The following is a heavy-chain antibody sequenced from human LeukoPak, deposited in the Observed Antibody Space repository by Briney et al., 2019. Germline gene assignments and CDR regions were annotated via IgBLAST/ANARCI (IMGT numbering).Heavy chain of an antibody. Sequence: PGGSLRLSCAASGFTFSSYAMHWVRQAPGKGLEWVAVISYDGSNKYYADSVKGRFTISRDNSKNTLYLQMNSLRAEDTAVYYCARAFRGYSGYGDYWGQGTLVTVSS. CDR3: ARAFRGYSGYGDY. D-gene: IGHD5-12*01. CDR1: GFTFSSYA. V-gene: IGHV3-30-3*01. J-gene: IGHJ4*02. CDR2: ISYDGSNK.